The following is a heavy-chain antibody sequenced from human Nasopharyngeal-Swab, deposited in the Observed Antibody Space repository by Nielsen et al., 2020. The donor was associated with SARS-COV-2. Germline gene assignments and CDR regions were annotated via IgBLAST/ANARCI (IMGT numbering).Heavy chain of an antibody. V-gene: IGHV3-21*04. D-gene: IGHD4-17*01. CDR1: GFTFSSYS. CDR2: ISSSGSTI. CDR3: ARDQTTVTTFYGMDV. J-gene: IGHJ6*02. Sequence: GGSLRLSCSVSGFTFSSYSMNWVRQAPGKGLEWVSSISSSGSTIYYADSVKGRFTISRDNAKNSLYLQMNSLRAEDTAVYYCARDQTTVTTFYGMDVWGQGTTVTVSS.